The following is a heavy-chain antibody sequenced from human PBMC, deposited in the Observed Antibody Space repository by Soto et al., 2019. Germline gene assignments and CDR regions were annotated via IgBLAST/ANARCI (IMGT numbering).Heavy chain of an antibody. V-gene: IGHV3-11*06. Sequence: GGALRLSCADSGFTFGDSYMIWIRQAPGKGLEWLSYISPGSRYPAYADSVKGRFTTSRDNAKRSLYLQMMSLTAEDTAIYYCVRGGGGGLFDPWGQGTMVTVSS. CDR2: ISPGSRYP. J-gene: IGHJ5*02. D-gene: IGHD2-15*01. CDR3: VRGGGGGLFDP. CDR1: GFTFGDSY.